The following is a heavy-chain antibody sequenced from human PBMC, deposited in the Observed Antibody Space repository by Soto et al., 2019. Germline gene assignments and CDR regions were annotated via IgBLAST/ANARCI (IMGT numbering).Heavy chain of an antibody. V-gene: IGHV1-3*01. J-gene: IGHJ1*01. CDR3: ASGPLLRYFDWLEYFQH. CDR1: GYTFNTYA. Sequence: ASVKVSFKASGYTFNTYAMNWVRQAPGQGLEWVGWISADNGNTKYSQKFQGRVTITRDTSASTAYMELSSLRSEDTAVYYCASGPLLRYFDWLEYFQHWGQGTLVTVSS. CDR2: ISADNGNT. D-gene: IGHD3-9*01.